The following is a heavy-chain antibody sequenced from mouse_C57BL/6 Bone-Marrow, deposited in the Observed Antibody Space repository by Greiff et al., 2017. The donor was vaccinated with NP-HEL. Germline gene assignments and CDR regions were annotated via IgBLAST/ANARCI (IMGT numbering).Heavy chain of an antibody. CDR3: ARRRY. J-gene: IGHJ3*01. CDR1: GYTFTSYW. V-gene: IGHV1-50*01. Sequence: QVQLQQSGAELVKPGASVKLSCKASGYTFTSYWMQWVKQRPGQGLEWIGEIDPSDSYTNYNQKFKGKATLTVDTSSSTAYMQLSSLTSEDSAVYYCARRRYWGQGTLVTVSA. CDR2: IDPSDSYT.